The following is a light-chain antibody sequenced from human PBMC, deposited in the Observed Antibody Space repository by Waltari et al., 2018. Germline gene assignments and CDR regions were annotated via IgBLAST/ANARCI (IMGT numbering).Light chain of an antibody. J-gene: IGLJ1*01. Sequence: SYELTQPPSVSVSPGQAARITCSGDALPKNYAYWYQQKSGQAPVLVIYEDYERPSGIPDRFSGSSSGTMATLSISGAQVEDEADYYCYSTDSSGNHVFGTGTKVTVL. CDR1: ALPKNY. CDR2: EDY. CDR3: YSTDSSGNHV. V-gene: IGLV3-10*01.